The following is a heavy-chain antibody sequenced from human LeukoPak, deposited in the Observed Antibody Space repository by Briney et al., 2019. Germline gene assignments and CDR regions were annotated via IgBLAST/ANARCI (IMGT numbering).Heavy chain of an antibody. D-gene: IGHD3-22*01. CDR1: GGSISSSSYY. V-gene: IGHV4-39*01. J-gene: IGHJ4*02. Sequence: PSETLSLTCTVSGGSISSSSYYWGWIRQPPGKGPEWIGSIYYSGSTYYNPSLKSRVTIPVDTSKNQFSLKLSSLIPADTAVYYCARRVVYYYDSSGYYPTFPFDYWRQGTLVTVS. CDR2: IYYSGST. CDR3: ARRVVYYYDSSGYYPTFPFDY.